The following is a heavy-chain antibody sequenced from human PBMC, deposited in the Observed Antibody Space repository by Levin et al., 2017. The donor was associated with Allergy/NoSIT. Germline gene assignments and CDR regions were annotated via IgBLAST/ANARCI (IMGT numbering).Heavy chain of an antibody. V-gene: IGHV3-49*03. CDR3: TRAGDGYNFYLDS. D-gene: IGHD5-24*01. J-gene: IGHJ4*02. CDR1: GFTFGDAS. CDR2: LRSKADGGPA. Sequence: GGSLRLSCSGSGFTFGDASVSWFRQAPGKGLEWVGFLRSKADGGPAQYAASVQGSFIISRDDAKSIAYLQMNRLRIEDTGVYYCTRAGDGYNFYLDSWGQGTLVTVSS.